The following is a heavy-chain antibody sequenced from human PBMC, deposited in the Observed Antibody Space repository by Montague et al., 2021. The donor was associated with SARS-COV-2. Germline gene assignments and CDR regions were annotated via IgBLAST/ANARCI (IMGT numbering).Heavy chain of an antibody. Sequence: TLSLTCTVSGGSISSGGYDWSWIRQHPGKGLEWIGYIYHTGSTHYNPSLKSRVTISKETSKNHFSLNLSPVTAADSAVYYCARDSGYYDSSGYSYDAFDIWGQGTKVTVSS. CDR3: ARDSGYYDSSGYSYDAFDI. D-gene: IGHD3-22*01. CDR2: IYHTGST. CDR1: GGSISSGGYD. J-gene: IGHJ3*02. V-gene: IGHV4-31*03.